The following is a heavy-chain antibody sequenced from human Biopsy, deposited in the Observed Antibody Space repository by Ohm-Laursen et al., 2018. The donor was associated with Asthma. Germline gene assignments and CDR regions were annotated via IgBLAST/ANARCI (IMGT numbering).Heavy chain of an antibody. Sequence: PSETLSLTCTVSGGAIDSGAYYWSWIRQLPGKGLEWIGYIYYSGSTYYNPSLKSRVSISIDTSKNQFSLKLSSVTAVDTAVYYCARAQDYYDSRGYYRSFDYWGQGTLVTVSS. CDR2: IYYSGST. D-gene: IGHD3-22*01. J-gene: IGHJ4*02. CDR1: GGAIDSGAYY. V-gene: IGHV4-31*03. CDR3: ARAQDYYDSRGYYRSFDY.